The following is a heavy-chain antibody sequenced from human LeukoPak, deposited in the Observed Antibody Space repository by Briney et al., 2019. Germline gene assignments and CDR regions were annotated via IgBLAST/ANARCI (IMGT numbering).Heavy chain of an antibody. D-gene: IGHD2-2*01. V-gene: IGHV4-61*02. J-gene: IGHJ4*02. CDR1: GGSISSSSYY. CDR3: ARDREDIVVLPGAKRKTWYFDY. CDR2: LYTIGST. Sequence: KPSETPSLTCTVSGGSISSSSYYWSWIRQPAGKGLEWIGRLYTIGSTNYNPSLKSRVTISVDTSKNQFSLKLSSVTAADTAVYYCARDREDIVVLPGAKRKTWYFDYWGQGTLVTVSS.